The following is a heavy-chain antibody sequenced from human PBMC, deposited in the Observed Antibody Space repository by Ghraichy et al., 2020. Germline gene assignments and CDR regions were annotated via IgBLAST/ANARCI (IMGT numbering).Heavy chain of an antibody. Sequence: SETLSLTCTVSGGSISSGGYYWSWIRQHPGKGLEWIGYIYYSGSTYYNPSLKSRVTISVDTSKYQFSLKLSSVTAADTAVYYCARSRDSSDWYFDLWGRGTLVTVSS. V-gene: IGHV4-31*03. CDR3: ARSRDSSDWYFDL. J-gene: IGHJ2*01. CDR2: IYYSGST. D-gene: IGHD6-6*01. CDR1: GGSISSGGYY.